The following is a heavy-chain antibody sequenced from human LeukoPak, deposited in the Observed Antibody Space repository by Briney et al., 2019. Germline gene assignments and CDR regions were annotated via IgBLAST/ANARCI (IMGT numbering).Heavy chain of an antibody. CDR3: ARDVAVAAAGTAYYFDN. V-gene: IGHV3-11*04. J-gene: IGHJ4*02. CDR2: ISSSGSTT. Sequence: GGSLRLSCAASGFTFSDYYMSWIRQAPGKGLEWVSYISSSGSTTHYADSVKGRLTISRDKAKNSRYLQMNSLRAEDTAVYYCARDVAVAAAGTAYYFDNWGQGTLVTVSS. CDR1: GFTFSDYY. D-gene: IGHD6-13*01.